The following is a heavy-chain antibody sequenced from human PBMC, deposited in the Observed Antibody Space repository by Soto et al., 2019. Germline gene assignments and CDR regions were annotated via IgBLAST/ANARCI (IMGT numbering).Heavy chain of an antibody. CDR2: VIPMVGMS. D-gene: IGHD3-10*01. V-gene: IGHV1-69*02. CDR1: RGTFSYNT. J-gene: IGHJ4*02. Sequence: QVQLVQSGAEVKKPGSSVKVSCTASRGTFSYNTISWVRQAPGQGLEWMGRVIPMVGMSSYAQKFQGRLTITADKSTSTVYMVLNSLRPEDTAVYYCATNYGSGSTRFDYWGQGTLVTVSS. CDR3: ATNYGSGSTRFDY.